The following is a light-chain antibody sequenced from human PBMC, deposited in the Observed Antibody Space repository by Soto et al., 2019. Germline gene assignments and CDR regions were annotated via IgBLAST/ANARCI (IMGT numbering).Light chain of an antibody. Sequence: IQLTQSPSSLSASVGDRVTITCRASQGISTYLAWYQQKPGKAPKLLIYAASTLQSGVPSRFSGSGSGTDFTLTISSLQPDDFATYYCQQYNSYSWTFGQGTKVDSK. J-gene: IGKJ1*01. CDR3: QQYNSYSWT. CDR2: AAS. CDR1: QGISTY. V-gene: IGKV1-9*01.